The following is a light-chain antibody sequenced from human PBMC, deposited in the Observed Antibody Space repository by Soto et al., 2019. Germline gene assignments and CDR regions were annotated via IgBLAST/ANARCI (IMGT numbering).Light chain of an antibody. CDR1: NIGSKN. J-gene: IGLJ3*02. CDR2: RDS. V-gene: IGLV3-9*01. Sequence: SYELTQPLPVSVALGQTARITCGGNNIGSKNVHGYQQKPGQAPVLVIYRDSNRPSGIPERFSGSNSGNTATLTISRAQAGDEADYYCQVWDSSTARVFGGGTKLTVL. CDR3: QVWDSSTARV.